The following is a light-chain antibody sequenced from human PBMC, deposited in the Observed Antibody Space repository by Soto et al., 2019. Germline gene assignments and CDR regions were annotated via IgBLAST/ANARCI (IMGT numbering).Light chain of an antibody. CDR2: AAS. Sequence: ATQMTQSPSSLSASVGDRITITCRANRDIGSDLSWYQQKPGKAPTLLIYAASNLQSGVPSRFRGSRSGTEFTLTVSSLQPEDFATYYCLQDHDDSWTFGQGTKVDIK. CDR3: LQDHDDSWT. V-gene: IGKV1-6*01. CDR1: RDIGSD. J-gene: IGKJ1*01.